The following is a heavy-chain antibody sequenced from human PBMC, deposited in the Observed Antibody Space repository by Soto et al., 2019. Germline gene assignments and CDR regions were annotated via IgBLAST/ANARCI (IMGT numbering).Heavy chain of an antibody. Sequence: EVQLVESGGGLVQTGRSLRLSCAASGFTFDDYAMHWVRQSPGRGLEWVSGISYNSGSIDYADSVKGRFTISRDNAKNTLYLQMNRLRVVDTALYYCAEGDSPSSSLNFVSWGQGTLVTVSS. CDR2: ISYNSGSI. CDR1: GFTFDDYA. D-gene: IGHD6-6*01. J-gene: IGHJ4*02. CDR3: AEGDSPSSSLNFVS. V-gene: IGHV3-9*01.